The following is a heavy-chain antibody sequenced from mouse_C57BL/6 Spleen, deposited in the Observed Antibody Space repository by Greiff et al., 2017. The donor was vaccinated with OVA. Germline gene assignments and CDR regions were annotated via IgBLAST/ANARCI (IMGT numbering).Heavy chain of an antibody. CDR2: INYDGSST. CDR3: ARTQLTGTRGYYFDY. Sequence: EVKLVESEGGLVQPGSSMKLSCTASGFTFSDYYMAWVRQVPEKGLEWVANINYDGSSTYYLDSLKSRFIISRDNAKNILYLQMSSLKSEDTATYYCARTQLTGTRGYYFDYWGQGTTLTVSS. J-gene: IGHJ2*01. V-gene: IGHV5-16*01. D-gene: IGHD4-1*01. CDR1: GFTFSDYY.